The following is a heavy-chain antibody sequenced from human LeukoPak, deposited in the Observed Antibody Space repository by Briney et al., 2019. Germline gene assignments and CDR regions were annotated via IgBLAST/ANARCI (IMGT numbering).Heavy chain of an antibody. D-gene: IGHD3/OR15-3a*01. J-gene: IGHJ4*02. CDR1: GGTFSSYA. CDR2: IIPILGIA. Sequence: VASVKVSCKASGGTFSSYAISWVRQAPGQGLEWMGRIIPILGIANYAQKFQGRVTITADKSTGTAYMELSSLRSEDTAVYYCARDYWTGNYFDYWGQGTLVTVSS. CDR3: ARDYWTGNYFDY. V-gene: IGHV1-69*04.